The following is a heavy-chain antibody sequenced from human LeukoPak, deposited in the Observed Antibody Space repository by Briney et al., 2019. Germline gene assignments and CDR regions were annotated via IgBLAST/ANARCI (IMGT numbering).Heavy chain of an antibody. CDR1: GGSISTGSHY. J-gene: IGHJ4*02. V-gene: IGHV4-39*01. Sequence: TSETLSLTCTVSGGSISTGSHYWGWIRQPPVKGPEWIGSFYYSGNTYYNPSLTSRVTISVDSSKNQFSLSLSSVTATDTAVYYCARVWNYDILTGYRVASAFDYWGQGTLVTVSS. CDR3: ARVWNYDILTGYRVASAFDY. D-gene: IGHD3-9*01. CDR2: FYYSGNT.